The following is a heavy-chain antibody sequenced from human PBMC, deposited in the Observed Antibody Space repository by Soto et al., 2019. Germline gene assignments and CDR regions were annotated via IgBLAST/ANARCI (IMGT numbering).Heavy chain of an antibody. J-gene: IGHJ4*02. V-gene: IGHV3-9*01. CDR1: GFSFDDYA. Sequence: EVQLVESGGGLVQPGRSLRLSCAASGFSFDDYAMHWVRQAPGKGLEWVSGISWNSESISYADSVKGRFTISRDNAKNSLYLHMDSLRAEDTALYYCVKDTYVLVGATHFDFWGQGTLVTVSS. CDR2: ISWNSESI. D-gene: IGHD1-26*01. CDR3: VKDTYVLVGATHFDF.